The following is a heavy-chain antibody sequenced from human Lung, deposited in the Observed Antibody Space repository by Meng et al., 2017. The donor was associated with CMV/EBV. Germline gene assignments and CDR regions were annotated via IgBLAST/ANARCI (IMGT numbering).Heavy chain of an antibody. Sequence: FTVSSSYIRWIRQAPGKGREWVSYIRSSGSTIYYADSVKGRFTISRDNAKNSLYLQMNSLRAEDTAVYYCARDRGEYGYYDSSGYYAYWGQGTLVTVSS. CDR1: FTVSSSY. J-gene: IGHJ4*02. D-gene: IGHD3-22*01. V-gene: IGHV3-11*04. CDR3: ARDRGEYGYYDSSGYYAY. CDR2: IRSSGSTI.